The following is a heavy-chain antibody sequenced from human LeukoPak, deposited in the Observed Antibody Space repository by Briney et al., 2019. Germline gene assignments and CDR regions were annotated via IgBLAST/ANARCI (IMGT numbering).Heavy chain of an antibody. CDR3: ARVISGYSYGQHSNWFDP. V-gene: IGHV1-18*01. CDR2: IIAYNGNT. Sequence: ASVKVSSKASGYTFTSYGISWVRQAPGQGLEGMVWIIAYNGNTNYTQKLQGRVTMTTDTSTSTASMELRCLRSDDTAVYYCARVISGYSYGQHSNWFDPWGEGTLVTVSS. CDR1: GYTFTSYG. D-gene: IGHD5-18*01. J-gene: IGHJ5*02.